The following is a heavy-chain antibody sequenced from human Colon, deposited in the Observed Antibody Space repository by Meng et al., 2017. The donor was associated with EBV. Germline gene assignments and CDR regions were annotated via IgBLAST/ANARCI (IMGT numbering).Heavy chain of an antibody. CDR1: GGAVSSGGYY. J-gene: IGHJ4*02. D-gene: IGHD6-19*01. V-gene: IGHV4-31*03. CDR2: IYYSGST. CDR3: ARVSSGWDYFDY. Sequence: QAQLQEVGPGPVKPSQPLALTCTGSGGAVSSGGYYWTWIRQHPGKGLEWFGHIYYSGSTFYNPSLKRRVIISIDTSKNQFSLNLRSVTAADTAVYYCARVSSGWDYFDYWGQGTLVTVSS.